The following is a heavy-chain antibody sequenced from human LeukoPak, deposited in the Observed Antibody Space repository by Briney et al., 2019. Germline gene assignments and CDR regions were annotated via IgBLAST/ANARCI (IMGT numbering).Heavy chain of an antibody. J-gene: IGHJ4*02. CDR1: GFTFSSYW. CDR3: ARDSQVLRYFDWLSFDY. D-gene: IGHD3-9*01. V-gene: IGHV3-7*01. CDR2: IKQDGSEK. Sequence: GGSLRLSCAASGFTFSSYWMSWVRQAPGNGLEWVANIKQDGSEKYYVDSVKGRFTISRDNAKNSLYLQMNSLRAEDTAVYYCARDSQVLRYFDWLSFDYWGQGTLVTVSS.